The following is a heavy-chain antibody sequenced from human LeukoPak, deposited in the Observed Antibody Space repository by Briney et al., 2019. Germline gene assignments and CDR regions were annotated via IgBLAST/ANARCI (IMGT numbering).Heavy chain of an antibody. CDR3: ARPKTSSIAAGFDY. Sequence: GGSLRLSCAASGFTFSSYSMNWVRQAPGKGLEWVSYISSSSSTIYYADSVKGRFTISRDNAKNSLYLQMNSLRAEDTAVYYCARPKTSSIAAGFDYWGQGTLVTVSS. CDR1: GFTFSSYS. V-gene: IGHV3-48*01. D-gene: IGHD6-25*01. CDR2: ISSSSSTI. J-gene: IGHJ4*02.